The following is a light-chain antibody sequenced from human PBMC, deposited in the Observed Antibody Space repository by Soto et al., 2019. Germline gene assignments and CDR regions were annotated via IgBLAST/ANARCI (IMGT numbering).Light chain of an antibody. J-gene: IGLJ2*01. CDR1: NIGSKS. CDR2: VNS. V-gene: IGLV3-21*02. CDR3: QVWDSRSVV. Sequence: SYELTQPPSVSVAPGQTARIPCGGNNIGSKSVHWYQQKPGQAPVLVVYVNSDRPSGIPERFSGSNSGNTATLTISRVEAGDEADFYCQVWDSRSVVFGGGTKVTVL.